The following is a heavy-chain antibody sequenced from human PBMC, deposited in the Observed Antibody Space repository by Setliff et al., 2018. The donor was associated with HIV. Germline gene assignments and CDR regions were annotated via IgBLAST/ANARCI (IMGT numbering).Heavy chain of an antibody. D-gene: IGHD2-2*01. V-gene: IGHV4-31*03. CDR3: ARGESTTWDLAEYFQH. J-gene: IGHJ1*01. CDR2: VYHTATT. CDR1: GVSVSSGGYY. Sequence: SETLSLTCTVSGVSVSSGGYYWSWIRQHPGKGLEWIGYVYHTATTYFNPSLKSRIIISVDTSKNQFSLKLGFVTAADTAVYYCARGESTTWDLAEYFQHWGHGTLVTVLL.